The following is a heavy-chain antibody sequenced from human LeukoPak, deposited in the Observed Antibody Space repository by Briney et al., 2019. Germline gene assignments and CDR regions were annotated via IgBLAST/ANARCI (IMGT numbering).Heavy chain of an antibody. Sequence: PGGSLRLSCAASGFTFSSYSMNWVRQAPGKGLEWVSYISSSSSTIYYADSVKGRFTISRDNAKNSLYLQMNSLRAEDTAVYYCASLGGSGWSVGGYYYGMDVWGQGTTVTVSS. V-gene: IGHV3-48*01. CDR3: ASLGGSGWSVGGYYYGMDV. D-gene: IGHD6-19*01. CDR2: ISSSSSTI. CDR1: GFTFSSYS. J-gene: IGHJ6*02.